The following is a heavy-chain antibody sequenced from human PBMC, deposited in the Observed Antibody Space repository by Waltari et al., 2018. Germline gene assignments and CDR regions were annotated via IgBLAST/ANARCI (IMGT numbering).Heavy chain of an antibody. V-gene: IGHV3-9*01. CDR3: AKAGGLGSYYNWFDS. J-gene: IGHJ5*01. CDR1: GFTFDNYA. Sequence: EVQLVESGGGLVQPGRSLRLSCAASGFTFDNYAIHWVRQDPGKGLEWVSGISWNSDTIAYTDSVKGRFTISRDNAKNSVYLQMNSLRPEDTALYYCAKAGGLGSYYNWFDSWGQGTLVTVSS. CDR2: ISWNSDTI. D-gene: IGHD3-10*01.